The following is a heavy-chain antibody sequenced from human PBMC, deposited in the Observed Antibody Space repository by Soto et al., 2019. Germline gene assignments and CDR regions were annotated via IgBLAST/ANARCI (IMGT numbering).Heavy chain of an antibody. J-gene: IGHJ4*02. CDR2: ISAYNGDT. CDR3: ARSGAYCTSITCLFDSF. D-gene: IGHD2-8*01. CDR1: GYTFTIYG. V-gene: IGHV1-18*01. Sequence: GASVKVSCKASGYTFTIYGCAWVRQAPGQGLEWMGWISAYNGDTNYAQKFQDRVTLTTDTSTTTAYMELRSLGSDDTAVYYCARSGAYCTSITCLFDSFWGLGTLVTVSS.